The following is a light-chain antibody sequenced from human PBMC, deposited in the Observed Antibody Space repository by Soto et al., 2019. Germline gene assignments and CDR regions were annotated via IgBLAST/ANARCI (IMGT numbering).Light chain of an antibody. V-gene: IGKV3-11*01. CDR2: DAS. CDR3: QQRSNWPSIT. CDR1: QSVSSGY. Sequence: EIVMTQSPATLSVSPGERATLSCRASQSVSSGYLAWYQQKPGQAPRLLIYDASQRATGVPARFSASGSGTDFTLTINSLEPEDFAVYYCQQRSNWPSITFGQGTRLEIK. J-gene: IGKJ5*01.